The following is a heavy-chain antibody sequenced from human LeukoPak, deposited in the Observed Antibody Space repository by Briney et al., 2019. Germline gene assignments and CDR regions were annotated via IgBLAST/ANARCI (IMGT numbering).Heavy chain of an antibody. D-gene: IGHD3-10*01. V-gene: IGHV1-18*01. Sequence: ASVKVSCKASGYTFTSYGISWVRQAPGQGLEWMGWISAYNGNTNYAQKLQGRVTMTTDTSTSTAYMELRSLRSDDTAVYYCARDPSPPSSLMVRGKRFDPWGQGTLVTVSS. CDR1: GYTFTSYG. CDR3: ARDPSPPSSLMVRGKRFDP. J-gene: IGHJ5*02. CDR2: ISAYNGNT.